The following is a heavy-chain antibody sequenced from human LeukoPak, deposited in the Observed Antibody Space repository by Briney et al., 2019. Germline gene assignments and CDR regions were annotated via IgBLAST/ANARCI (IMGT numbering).Heavy chain of an antibody. CDR1: GGSISSYY. Sequence: PSETLSLTCTVSGGSISSYYWSWIRQPPGKGLEWIGEINHSGSTNYNPSLKSRVTISVDTSKNQFSLKLSSVTAADTAVYYCARGGYYDYVWGSYRPYYFDYWGQGTLVTVSS. J-gene: IGHJ4*02. CDR3: ARGGYYDYVWGSYRPYYFDY. CDR2: INHSGST. V-gene: IGHV4-34*01. D-gene: IGHD3-16*02.